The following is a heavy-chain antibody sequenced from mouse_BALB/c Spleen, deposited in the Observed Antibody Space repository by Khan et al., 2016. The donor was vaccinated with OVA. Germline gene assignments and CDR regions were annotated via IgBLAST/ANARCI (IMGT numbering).Heavy chain of an antibody. CDR1: GFSLTNYG. J-gene: IGHJ4*01. D-gene: IGHD2-10*01. Sequence: QVQLKESGPGLVAPSQSLSITCTISGFSLTNYGIHWVRQHPGQGLEWLVVIWSDGSTTYNSALKSRLTISKDNSKSQVFLKMNSLQTDDTAMYFCARQPYYHYNVMDYWGQGTSVTVSS. CDR2: IWSDGST. V-gene: IGHV2-6-1*01. CDR3: ARQPYYHYNVMDY.